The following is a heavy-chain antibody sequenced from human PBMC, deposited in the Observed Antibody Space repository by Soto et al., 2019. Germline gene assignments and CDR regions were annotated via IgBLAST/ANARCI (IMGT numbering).Heavy chain of an antibody. D-gene: IGHD3-16*02. CDR3: TRSAISPYGGLIGPFDY. V-gene: IGHV1-69*13. J-gene: IGHJ4*02. CDR2: IIPIFGTA. CDR1: GGTFSSYA. Sequence: VASVKVSCKASGGTFSSYAISWVRQAPGQGLEWMGGIIPIFGTANYAQKFQGRVTITADESTNTAYMELNSLTSEDTAMYYCTRSAISPYGGLIGPFDYWGQGNLVTVSS.